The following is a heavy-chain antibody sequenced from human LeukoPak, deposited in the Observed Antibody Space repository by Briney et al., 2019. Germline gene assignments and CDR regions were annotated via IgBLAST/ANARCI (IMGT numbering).Heavy chain of an antibody. CDR3: AKDVKTMTDLDS. J-gene: IGHJ4*02. CDR1: GFTLSSYA. V-gene: IGHV3-23*01. D-gene: IGHD1-1*01. CDR2: ISGGTTST. Sequence: PGGSLRLSCAASGFTLSSYAMSWVRQPPGKGLEWASVISGGTTSTYYADSVKGRFTISRDNSKNILYLQMNSLRAEDTAVYYCAKDVKTMTDLDSWGQGTLVTVSS.